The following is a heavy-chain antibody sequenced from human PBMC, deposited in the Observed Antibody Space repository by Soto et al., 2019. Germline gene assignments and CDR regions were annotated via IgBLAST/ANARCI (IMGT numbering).Heavy chain of an antibody. CDR1: GYTSTNYG. CDR3: ANDIIVIPGAKSLDY. J-gene: IGHJ4*02. Sequence: QVQLVQSGTEVMKPGASVKVSCKASGYTSTNYGMHWVRQAPGQRLEWMGWISAGSGNTKNSQKFQGRITITRDTSASTVYMELSSLRSEDTAVYYCANDIIVIPGAKSLDYWAQGALVTVSS. V-gene: IGHV1-3*01. CDR2: ISAGSGNT. D-gene: IGHD2-2*01.